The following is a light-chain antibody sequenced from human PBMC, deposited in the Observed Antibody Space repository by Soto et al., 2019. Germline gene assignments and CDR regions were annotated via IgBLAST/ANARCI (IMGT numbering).Light chain of an antibody. CDR1: QSVSSN. CDR2: GAS. Sequence: EIVMTQSPATLSVSPWERATASCRASQSVSSNLAWYQQKPGQAPRLLIYGASTRATGIPARFSGSGSGTEFTLTISSLQSEDFAVYYCQQYHNWPRTFGQGTKVDIK. J-gene: IGKJ1*01. V-gene: IGKV3-15*01. CDR3: QQYHNWPRT.